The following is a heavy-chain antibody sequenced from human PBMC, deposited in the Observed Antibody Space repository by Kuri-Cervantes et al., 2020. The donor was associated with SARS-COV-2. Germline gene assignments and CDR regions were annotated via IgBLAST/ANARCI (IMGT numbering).Heavy chain of an antibody. Sequence: GGSLKISCAAYGFTFSSYWMHWLRQDPGKGLVWVSRINSDGSSTSYADSVKGRFTISRDNAKNTLYPQMNSLRAEDTAVYYCARDRNLVTADNWFDPWGQETLVTVSS. CDR2: INSDGSST. D-gene: IGHD2-2*01. J-gene: IGHJ5*02. CDR1: GFTFSSYW. V-gene: IGHV3-74*01. CDR3: ARDRNLVTADNWFDP.